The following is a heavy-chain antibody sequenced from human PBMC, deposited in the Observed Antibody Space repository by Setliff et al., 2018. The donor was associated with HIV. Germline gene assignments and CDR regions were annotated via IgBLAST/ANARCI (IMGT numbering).Heavy chain of an antibody. CDR3: VKPYTGYYYDGSVYDDF. D-gene: IGHD3-22*01. CDR2: LSRGGDNT. Sequence: GGSLRLSCLVSGFTISTYSLNWARQAPGKRPEYVAALSRGGDNTKYADSVKGRFIISRDTSKNTLYLQMSSLRPDDTAIYYCVKPYTGYYYDGSVYDDFWGQVTLVTVSS. J-gene: IGHJ4*02. CDR1: GFTISTYS. V-gene: IGHV3-64D*09.